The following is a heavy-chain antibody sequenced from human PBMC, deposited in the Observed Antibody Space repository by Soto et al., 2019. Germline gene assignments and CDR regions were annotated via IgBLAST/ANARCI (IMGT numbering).Heavy chain of an antibody. CDR1: GFTFTNYW. CDR2: IWYDGSNK. Sequence: PGGSLRLSCEASGFTFTNYWMHWVRQAPGKGLEWVAVIWYDGSNKYYADSVKGRFTISRDNSKNTLYLQMTSLRADDTALYYCATDAPRMSVISTTGSFDVWGQGTMVTVSS. D-gene: IGHD3-22*01. V-gene: IGHV3-33*08. CDR3: ATDAPRMSVISTTGSFDV. J-gene: IGHJ3*01.